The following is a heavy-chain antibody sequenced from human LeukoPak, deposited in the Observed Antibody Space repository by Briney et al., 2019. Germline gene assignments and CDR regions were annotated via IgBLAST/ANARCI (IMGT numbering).Heavy chain of an antibody. CDR2: IIPIFGTA. V-gene: IGHV1-69*05. CDR3: ARGYYDSSGYYPY. D-gene: IGHD3-22*01. Sequence: ASVKVSCKASGGTFSSYAISWVRQAPGQGLEWMGGIIPIFGTANYAQKFQGRVTITTDEYTSTAYMELSSLRSEDTAVYYCARGYYDSSGYYPYWGQGTLVTVSS. J-gene: IGHJ4*02. CDR1: GGTFSSYA.